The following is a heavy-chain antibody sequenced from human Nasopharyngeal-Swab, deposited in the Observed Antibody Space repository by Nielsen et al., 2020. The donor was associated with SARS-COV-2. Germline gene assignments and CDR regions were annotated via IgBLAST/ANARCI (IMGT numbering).Heavy chain of an antibody. CDR3: ARTPEQLVRNYYFDY. CDR2: INHSGST. J-gene: IGHJ4*02. D-gene: IGHD6-6*01. CDR1: GGSFSGYY. Sequence: SETLSLTCAVYGGSFSGYYWSWIRQPPGEGLEWIGEINHSGSTNYNPSLKSRVTISVDTSKNQFSLKLSSVTAADTAVYYCARTPEQLVRNYYFDYWGQGTLVTVSS. V-gene: IGHV4-34*01.